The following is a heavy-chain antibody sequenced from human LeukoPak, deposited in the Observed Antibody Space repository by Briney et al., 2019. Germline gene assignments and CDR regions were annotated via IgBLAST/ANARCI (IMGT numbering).Heavy chain of an antibody. V-gene: IGHV1-69*04. Sequence: ASVKVSCKASGGTFSSYAISWVRQAPGQGLEWMGRIIPILGIANYAQKFQGRVTITADKPTSTAYMELSSLRSEDTAVYYCARDTVNGEHGGYWGQGTLVTVSS. CDR2: IIPILGIA. CDR3: ARDTVNGEHGGY. J-gene: IGHJ4*02. D-gene: IGHD4-17*01. CDR1: GGTFSSYA.